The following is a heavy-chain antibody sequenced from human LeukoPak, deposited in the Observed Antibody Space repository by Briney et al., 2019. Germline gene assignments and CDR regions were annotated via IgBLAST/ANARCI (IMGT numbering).Heavy chain of an antibody. CDR3: ARDRLTTVTTFHFDY. CDR1: GFTFRDYA. Sequence: GGSLRLSCAASGFTFRDYAMSWVRQAPGKGLECVSIINGRGDRTYYADSVKGRFTISRDNSKNTLYLQMSSLRAEDTAMYYCARDRLTTVTTFHFDYWGQGTLVTVSS. CDR2: INGRGDRT. V-gene: IGHV3-23*01. J-gene: IGHJ4*02. D-gene: IGHD4-17*01.